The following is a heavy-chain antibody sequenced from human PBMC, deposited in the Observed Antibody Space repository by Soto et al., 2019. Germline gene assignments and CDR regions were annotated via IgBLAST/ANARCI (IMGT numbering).Heavy chain of an antibody. CDR1: GFTVSSTY. D-gene: IGHD2-8*01. V-gene: IGHV3-53*01. J-gene: IGHJ6*02. CDR2: TYSGGST. Sequence: HPGGSLRLSCAASGFTVSSTYMSWVRQAPRKGLEWVSITYSGGSTHYADSVKGRFTISRDNSKNTLYLEMNSLRAEDTAVYYCARDRLTVGVREYYGMDVWGQGTTVTVSS. CDR3: ARDRLTVGVREYYGMDV.